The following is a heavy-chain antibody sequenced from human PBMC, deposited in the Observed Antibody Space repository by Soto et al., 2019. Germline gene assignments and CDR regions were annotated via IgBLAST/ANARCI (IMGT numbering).Heavy chain of an antibody. CDR3: AKDRAQIAVVPAPMTFDH. CDR2: ISYDGSKK. J-gene: IGHJ4*02. CDR1: GFTFSPYG. Sequence: QVQLVDSGGGVVQPGRSLRLSCVASGFTFSPYGMHWVRQAPGKGLEWVALISYDGSKKFYADFVKGRFSISRDNSKNTLYLQMNSLRDDDTAVYYCAKDRAQIAVVPAPMTFDHWGQGTLVNVSS. D-gene: IGHD2-2*01. V-gene: IGHV3-30*18.